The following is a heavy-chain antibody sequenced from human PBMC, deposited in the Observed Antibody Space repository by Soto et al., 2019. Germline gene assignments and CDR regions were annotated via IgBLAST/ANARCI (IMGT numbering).Heavy chain of an antibody. D-gene: IGHD3-22*01. Sequence: SETLSLTCTVSGGSISTYYWSWIRQPPGKGLEWIGYINYSGNTNYNPSLKSRVTLSVDTSKNQFSLKLDSVTAADTAVYHCARMTDYYDSTLGYWGQGTLVTVSS. V-gene: IGHV4-59*08. J-gene: IGHJ4*02. CDR3: ARMTDYYDSTLGY. CDR1: GGSISTYY. CDR2: INYSGNT.